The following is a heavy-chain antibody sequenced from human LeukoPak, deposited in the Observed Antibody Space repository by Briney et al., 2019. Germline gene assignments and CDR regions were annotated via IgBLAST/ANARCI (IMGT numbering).Heavy chain of an antibody. Sequence: SETLSLTCTVSGGSISTYFWSWIRQPPGKGLEWIGYVYYSGSTNYNPSLKSRVTISVDASKTQFSLKLNSVTAADTAVYYCARGSRELYYFDYWGQGTLVTVSS. CDR1: GGSISTYF. CDR2: VYYSGST. V-gene: IGHV4-59*01. D-gene: IGHD1-7*01. CDR3: ARGSRELYYFDY. J-gene: IGHJ4*02.